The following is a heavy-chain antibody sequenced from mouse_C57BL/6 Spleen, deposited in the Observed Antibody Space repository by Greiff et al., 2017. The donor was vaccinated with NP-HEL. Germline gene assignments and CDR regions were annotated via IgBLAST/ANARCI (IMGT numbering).Heavy chain of an antibody. Sequence: QVQLQQSGAELARPGASVKMSCKASGYTFTSYTMHWVKQRPGQGLEWIGYINPSSGYTKYNQKFKDKATLTADKPSSTAYMQLSSLTSEDSAVYYCARDYSNYLFAYWGQGTLVTVSA. CDR3: ARDYSNYLFAY. CDR2: INPSSGYT. CDR1: GYTFTSYT. J-gene: IGHJ3*01. V-gene: IGHV1-4*01. D-gene: IGHD2-5*01.